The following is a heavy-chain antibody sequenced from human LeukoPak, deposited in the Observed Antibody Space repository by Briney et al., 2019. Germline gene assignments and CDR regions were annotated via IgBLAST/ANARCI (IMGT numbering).Heavy chain of an antibody. Sequence: GRTLRLSCAASGFPFSTYAMSGVRQAPGKGLEWVSSVRPSGDTTYYADSVKGRFTFSRDNSENTLYLQMTSLRVQDTAVYYCARGSDTLAWGQGILVTVSS. V-gene: IGHV3-23*01. D-gene: IGHD3-10*01. CDR2: VRPSGDTT. CDR1: GFPFSTYA. CDR3: ARGSDTLA. J-gene: IGHJ5*02.